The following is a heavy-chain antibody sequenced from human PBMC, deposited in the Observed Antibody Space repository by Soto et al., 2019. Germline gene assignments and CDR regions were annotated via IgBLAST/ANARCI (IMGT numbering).Heavy chain of an antibody. CDR3: ATLPRSDSSGYFYY. V-gene: IGHV4-34*01. CDR1: GGSFSGYY. J-gene: IGHJ4*02. D-gene: IGHD3-22*01. Sequence: SETLSLTCAVYGGSFSGYYWSWIRQPPGEGLEWIGDIYYTGSTFYHPSLETRVTLSLDTSNNQFSLNLGSVTAADTAVYYCATLPRSDSSGYFYYWGQGTQVTVSS. CDR2: IYYTGST.